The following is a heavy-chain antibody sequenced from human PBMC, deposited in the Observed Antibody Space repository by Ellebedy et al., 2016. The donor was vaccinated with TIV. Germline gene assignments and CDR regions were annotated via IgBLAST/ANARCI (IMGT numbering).Heavy chain of an antibody. V-gene: IGHV3-74*01. CDR2: ISSDGSAT. J-gene: IGHJ4*02. CDR1: GFTVSTNW. CDR3: ARDSYSSAPE. Sequence: GESLKISCAASGFTVSTNWMHWVRQAPGKGLVWVSRISSDGSATTYADSVMGRFTVSRDNAKSTLFLEMNTLRADDTAVYYCARDSYSSAPEWGQGTLVTVSS. D-gene: IGHD6-25*01.